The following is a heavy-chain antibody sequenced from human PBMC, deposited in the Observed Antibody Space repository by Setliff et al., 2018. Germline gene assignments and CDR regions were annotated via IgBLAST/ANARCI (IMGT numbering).Heavy chain of an antibody. J-gene: IGHJ3*01. D-gene: IGHD1-26*01. CDR1: GYTFTSYG. V-gene: IGHV1-18*01. CDR2: ISVYNGNT. CDR3: VREYSGGGLT. Sequence: ASVKVSCKASGYTFTSYGVSWVRQAPGQGLEWMGRISVYNGNTNYGQKYQGRVAMTTDTSTNTVYMELRSLRSDDTAVYFCVREYSGGGLTWGQGTMVTVSS.